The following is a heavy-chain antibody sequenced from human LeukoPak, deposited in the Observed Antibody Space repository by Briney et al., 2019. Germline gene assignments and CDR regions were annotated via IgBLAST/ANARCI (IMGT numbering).Heavy chain of an antibody. J-gene: IGHJ4*02. CDR3: GTSGAIDY. D-gene: IGHD1-26*01. CDR1: GFTFSSYS. V-gene: IGHV3-48*04. Sequence: GGSLRLTCAASGFTFSSYSMNWVSQARGKGLEWVSYISSSSSTIYYADSVKGRFTISRDNAKNSLYLQMNSLRAEDTAVYYCGTSGAIDYWGQGTLVTVSS. CDR2: ISSSSSTI.